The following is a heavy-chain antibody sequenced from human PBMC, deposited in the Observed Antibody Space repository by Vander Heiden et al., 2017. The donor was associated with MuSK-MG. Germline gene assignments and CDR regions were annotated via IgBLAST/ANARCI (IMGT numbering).Heavy chain of an antibody. Sequence: QVQLVESGGGLVQPGGSLKLSCTVSGLTNFSDYFMSWIRQAPGQGLEWVSFISSSGQTIYYGESMKGRFTISRDNAKNSLFLQMNSLRVEDTAVYYCARAGYFRHYYYMDVWGKGTTVTVSS. CDR2: ISSSGQTI. V-gene: IGHV3-11*01. CDR3: ARAGYFRHYYYMDV. J-gene: IGHJ6*03. CDR1: GLTNFSDYF. D-gene: IGHD5-18*01.